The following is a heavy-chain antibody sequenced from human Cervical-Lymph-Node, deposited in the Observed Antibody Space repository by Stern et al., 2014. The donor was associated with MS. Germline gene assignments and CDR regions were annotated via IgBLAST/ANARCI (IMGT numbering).Heavy chain of an antibody. CDR1: GFSLSTSGMR. J-gene: IGHJ4*02. Sequence: QFTLRESGPALVKPTQTLTLTCTFSGFSLSTSGMRVSWIRQPPGKALEWLARIDWDDDKFYSTSLKTRLTISKDTSKNQVVLTMTNMDPVDTATYYCARSPPYYEFWNDYYYFDYWGQGTLVAVSS. D-gene: IGHD3-3*01. CDR2: IDWDDDK. V-gene: IGHV2-70*04. CDR3: ARSPPYYEFWNDYYYFDY.